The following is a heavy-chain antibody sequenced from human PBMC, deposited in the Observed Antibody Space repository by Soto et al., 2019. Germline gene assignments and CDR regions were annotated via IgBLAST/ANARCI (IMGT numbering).Heavy chain of an antibody. CDR1: GFTFSSYA. Sequence: GGSLRLSCAASGFTFSSYAMSWVRQAPGKGLEWVSAISGSGGSTYYADSVKGRFTISRDNSKNTLYLQMNSLRAEDTAVYYCARVIGTITMVRGGLNWFDPWGQGTLVTVS. J-gene: IGHJ5*02. D-gene: IGHD3-10*01. V-gene: IGHV3-23*01. CDR3: ARVIGTITMVRGGLNWFDP. CDR2: ISGSGGST.